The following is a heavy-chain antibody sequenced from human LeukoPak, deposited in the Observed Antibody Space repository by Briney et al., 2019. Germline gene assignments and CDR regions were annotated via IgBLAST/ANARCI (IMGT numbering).Heavy chain of an antibody. CDR2: ISGSGDNT. CDR3: AKGSYYDSSGSFYFDY. D-gene: IGHD3-22*01. J-gene: IGHJ4*02. CDR1: GFTSSSYA. Sequence: GGSLRLSCAASGFTSSSYALNWVRQAPGKGLEWVSGISGSGDNTYYADSVKGRFTISRDNSKNTLYVQVNSLGTEDTAAYYCAKGSYYDSSGSFYFDYWGQGTLVTVSS. V-gene: IGHV3-23*01.